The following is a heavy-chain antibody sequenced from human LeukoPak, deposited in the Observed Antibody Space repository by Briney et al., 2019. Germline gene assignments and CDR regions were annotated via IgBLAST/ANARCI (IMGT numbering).Heavy chain of an antibody. CDR1: GYTFTSYY. J-gene: IGHJ4*02. CDR2: INPSGGST. D-gene: IGHD3-10*01. V-gene: IGHV1-46*01. CDR3: ATYTQSGAQGVSDY. Sequence: ASVKVSCKASGYTFTSYYMHWVRQAPGQGLEWMGIINPSGGSTSYAQKFQDRVTMTRDTSTSTVYMELSSLRSEDTAVYYCATYTQSGAQGVSDYWGQGTLVTVPS.